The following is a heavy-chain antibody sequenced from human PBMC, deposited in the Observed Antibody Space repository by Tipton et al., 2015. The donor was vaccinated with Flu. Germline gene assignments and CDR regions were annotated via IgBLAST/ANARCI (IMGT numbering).Heavy chain of an antibody. D-gene: IGHD3-22*01. J-gene: IGHJ3*02. CDR1: GGSISRGSYY. V-gene: IGHV4-61*02. CDR2: IYTSGST. CDR3: AREGFDSSGYRAGDAFDI. Sequence: TLSLTCTVSGGSISRGSYYWSWIRQPAGKGLEWIGRIYTSGSTNYNPSLKSRVTISVDTSKNQFSLKLSSVTAADTAVYYCAREGFDSSGYRAGDAFDIWGQVTMVTVSS.